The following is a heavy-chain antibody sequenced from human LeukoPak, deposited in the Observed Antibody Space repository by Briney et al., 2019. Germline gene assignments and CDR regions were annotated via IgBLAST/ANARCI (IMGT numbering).Heavy chain of an antibody. CDR1: GFTFSSNW. CDR3: ARGNYDSSGYYHDYFDY. CDR2: KKQDGSEK. V-gene: IGHV3-7*01. D-gene: IGHD3-22*01. J-gene: IGHJ4*02. Sequence: GVLRLSCAASGFTFSSNWMSWSRKAQGKGLKWLATKKQDGSEKYYVDSVKGRFTISRDNAKNSLYLQMNSLRAEDTAVYYCARGNYDSSGYYHDYFDYWGQGTLVTVSS.